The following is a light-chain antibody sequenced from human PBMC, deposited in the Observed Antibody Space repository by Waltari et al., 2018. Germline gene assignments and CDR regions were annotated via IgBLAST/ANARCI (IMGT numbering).Light chain of an antibody. V-gene: IGLV3-19*01. CDR3: ASRELSGHVV. Sequence: SSDLTQDPAVSVALGQTVRITCHGDLLRTYYGNWCRPTPGQAPELVIDGKNNLPSGIQDRFSASSSENTASLSITGAQAEDEADYYCASRELSGHVVFGGGTRLTVL. CDR1: LLRTYY. CDR2: GKN. J-gene: IGLJ2*01.